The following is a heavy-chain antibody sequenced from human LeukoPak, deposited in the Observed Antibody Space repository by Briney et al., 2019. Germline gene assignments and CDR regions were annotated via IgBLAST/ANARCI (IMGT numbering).Heavy chain of an antibody. CDR2: LNPTGGST. Sequence: ASVKVSCKASGYTFSNLYMHWVRQAPGQGLKWMGVLNPTGGSTDYAQKFQGRVTMSRDTSTSTVYMELSSLRSDDTAVYYCAREYGSRITMVRGLMVYWGQGTLVTVSS. J-gene: IGHJ4*02. CDR1: GYTFSNLY. V-gene: IGHV1-46*01. D-gene: IGHD3-10*01. CDR3: AREYGSRITMVRGLMVY.